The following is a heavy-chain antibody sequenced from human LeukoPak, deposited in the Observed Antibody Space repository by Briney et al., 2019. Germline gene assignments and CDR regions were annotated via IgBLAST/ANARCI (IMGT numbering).Heavy chain of an antibody. V-gene: IGHV3-69-1*01. CDR2: ITSNNDI. D-gene: IGHD5-18*01. Sequence: GGSLRLSCAASGFSFSSHNMNWVRQAPGKGLEWVSCITSNNDIYYADAVKGRFTISRDNAKNSLYLQMNSLRGEDTAVYYCARHRDTYFDYWGQGTLVTVSS. CDR3: ARHRDTYFDY. CDR1: GFSFSSHN. J-gene: IGHJ4*02.